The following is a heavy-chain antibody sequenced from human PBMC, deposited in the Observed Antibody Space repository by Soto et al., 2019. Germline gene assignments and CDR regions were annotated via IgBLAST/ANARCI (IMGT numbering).Heavy chain of an antibody. D-gene: IGHD3-16*01. CDR3: ATFPQTPDSAYPDDVAG. V-gene: IGHV1-69*01. Sequence: QVQLVQSGAEVKKPGSSVKVSCKASGGTFSRYGFHWVRQAPGQGLEWMGVIVPSVDTANYAQKFQARVTICACEFTSTGSMECRSVRSEEPAVDYCATFPQTPDSAYPDDVAGWGQGHRVIVSS. J-gene: IGHJ6*01. CDR1: GGTFSRYG. CDR2: IVPSVDTA.